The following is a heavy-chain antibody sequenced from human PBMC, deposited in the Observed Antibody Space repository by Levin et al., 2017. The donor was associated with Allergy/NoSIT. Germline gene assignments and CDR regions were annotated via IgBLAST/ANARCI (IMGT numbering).Heavy chain of an antibody. CDR2: IHYSGTT. CDR1: GGSISGHH. Sequence: RSQTLSLTCTVSGGSISGHHWSWIRQPPGKGLEWIGNIHYSGTTKYNPSLKSRVTISVDTSKNQFSLKLSSVTAADTAVYYCGRDRSIKNQDGDFWYYGMDVWGQGTTVSVSS. CDR3: GRDRSIKNQDGDFWYYGMDV. D-gene: IGHD1-14*01. V-gene: IGHV4-59*11. J-gene: IGHJ6*02.